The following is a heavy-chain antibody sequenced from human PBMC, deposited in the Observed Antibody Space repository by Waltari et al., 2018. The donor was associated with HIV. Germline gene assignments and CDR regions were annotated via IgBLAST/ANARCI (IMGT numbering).Heavy chain of an antibody. D-gene: IGHD2-15*01. V-gene: IGHV1-69*01. Sequence: QVQLVQSGAEMKMSGSSVKVSCKASGGTFSSYTISWVRQAPGQGLEWMGGIIPKFGTVKYAQKFQGRVTMTADESTSTVYLELTSLRSDDTAVYYWARGGCSGGTCYSKSFDLWGQGTLVTVSS. CDR2: IIPKFGTV. CDR1: GGTFSSYT. CDR3: ARGGCSGGTCYSKSFDL. J-gene: IGHJ3*01.